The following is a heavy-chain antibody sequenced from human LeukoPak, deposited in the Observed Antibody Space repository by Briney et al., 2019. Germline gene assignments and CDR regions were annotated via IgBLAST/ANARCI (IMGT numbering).Heavy chain of an antibody. CDR1: GGSISSGGYY. Sequence: SQTLSLTCTVSGGSISSGGYYWSWIRQHPGKGLEWIGYIYYSGSTYYNPSLKSRVTISVDTSKNQFSLKLSSVTAADTAVYYCARLAPPLHYYDSSGSPNDYWGQGTLVTVSS. J-gene: IGHJ4*02. CDR3: ARLAPPLHYYDSSGSPNDY. CDR2: IYYSGST. V-gene: IGHV4-31*03. D-gene: IGHD3-22*01.